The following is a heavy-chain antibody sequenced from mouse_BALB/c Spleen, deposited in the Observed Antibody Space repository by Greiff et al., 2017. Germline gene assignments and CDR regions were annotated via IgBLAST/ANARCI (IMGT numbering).Heavy chain of an antibody. V-gene: IGHV3-2*02. CDR1: GYSITSDYA. CDR3: ARLHYAMDY. J-gene: IGHJ4*01. CDR2: ISYSGST. Sequence: VQLQQSGPGLVKPSQSLSLTCTVTGYSITSDYAWNWIRQFPGNKLEWMGYISYSGSTSYNPSLKSRISITRDTSKNQFFLQLNSVTTEDTATYYCARLHYAMDYWGQGTSVTVSS.